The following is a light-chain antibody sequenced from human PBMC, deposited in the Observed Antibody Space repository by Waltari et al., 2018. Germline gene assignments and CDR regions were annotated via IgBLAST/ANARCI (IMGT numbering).Light chain of an antibody. CDR2: GAS. Sequence: EIVLTQSPGTLSLSPGERATLSCRASQCVRNNYIAWYQQKPGQAPKLLMYGASNRATGIPYRFTGGGSGTDFTLTINRLEPEDFAVYYCHQFGSGWDSFGQGTHLEIK. CDR1: QCVRNNY. V-gene: IGKV3-20*01. J-gene: IGKJ2*03. CDR3: HQFGSGWDS.